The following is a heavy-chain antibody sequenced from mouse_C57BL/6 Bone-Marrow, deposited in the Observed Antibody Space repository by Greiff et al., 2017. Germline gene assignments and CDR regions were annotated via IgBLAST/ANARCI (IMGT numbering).Heavy chain of an antibody. CDR1: GYAFSSSW. V-gene: IGHV1-9*01. CDR3: ARDRRPTFYAMDD. Sequence: VQLQQSGPELVKPGASVKISCKASGYAFSSSWMNWVKQRPGHGLEWIGEILPGSGSTNYNEKFKGKATFTADTSSNTAYMQLSSLTTEDSAIYYCARDRRPTFYAMDDWGKGTSVTVSS. CDR2: ILPGSGST. D-gene: IGHD2-14*01. J-gene: IGHJ4*01.